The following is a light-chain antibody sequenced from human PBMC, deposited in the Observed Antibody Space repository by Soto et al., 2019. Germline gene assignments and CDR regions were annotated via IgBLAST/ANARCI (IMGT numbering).Light chain of an antibody. V-gene: IGKV3-15*01. Sequence: EIVMTQSPATLSVSPGERANLSCRASQSVSSNLAWYQQKPGQAPRLLIYGASTRATGIPARFSGSGSGTEVTLNNSSLQSEDFAVYYCQQYNNWPPTFGQGTRLEIK. CDR1: QSVSSN. CDR2: GAS. CDR3: QQYNNWPPT. J-gene: IGKJ5*01.